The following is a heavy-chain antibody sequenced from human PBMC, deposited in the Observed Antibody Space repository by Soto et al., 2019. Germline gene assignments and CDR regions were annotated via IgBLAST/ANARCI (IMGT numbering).Heavy chain of an antibody. D-gene: IGHD6-6*01. CDR2: ISYDGSNK. V-gene: IGHV3-30-3*01. J-gene: IGHJ4*02. CDR3: ARGRGRNGAARPFD. Sequence: PGGSLRLSCAASGFTFSSYAMHWVRQAPGKGLEWVAVISYDGSNKYYADSVKGRFTISRDNSKNTLYLQMNSLRAEDTAVYYCARGRGRNGAARPFDWGQGTLVTVSS. CDR1: GFTFSSYA.